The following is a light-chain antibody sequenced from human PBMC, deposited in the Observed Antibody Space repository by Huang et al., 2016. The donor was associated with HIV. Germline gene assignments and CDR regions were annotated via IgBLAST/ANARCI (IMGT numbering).Light chain of an antibody. CDR2: SAS. Sequence: IQMTQSPTSLSASVGDRVSIVCRASQSITTYLNWYQQKPGKAHKRVISSASTLHSGVPSRFSGSGSGTEFTLTIRGLQLDDFATYYCQQSYSALSSFGPGTRL. J-gene: IGKJ5*01. V-gene: IGKV1-39*01. CDR3: QQSYSALSS. CDR1: QSITTY.